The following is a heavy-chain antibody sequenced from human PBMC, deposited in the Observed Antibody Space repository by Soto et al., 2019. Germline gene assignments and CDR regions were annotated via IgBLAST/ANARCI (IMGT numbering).Heavy chain of an antibody. V-gene: IGHV1-18*01. Sequence: QVQLVQSGAEVKKPGASVKVSCKASGYTFTSYGISWVRQAPGQGLEWMGWISAYNGNTNYAQKLQGRVTTTTDTSTSTAYMELRSLRSDDTAVYYCARRLDHYPMVRGVIPHYYFDYWGQGTLVTVSS. CDR1: GYTFTSYG. CDR2: ISAYNGNT. CDR3: ARRLDHYPMVRGVIPHYYFDY. J-gene: IGHJ4*02. D-gene: IGHD3-10*01.